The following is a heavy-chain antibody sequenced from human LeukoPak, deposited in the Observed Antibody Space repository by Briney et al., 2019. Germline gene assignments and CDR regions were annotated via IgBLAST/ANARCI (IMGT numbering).Heavy chain of an antibody. CDR3: ARDPLPVTAIPSWYFDL. J-gene: IGHJ2*01. V-gene: IGHV3-9*01. CDR2: ISWNSGSI. CDR1: GFTFDDYA. D-gene: IGHD2-21*02. Sequence: PGRSLRLSCAASGFTFDDYAMHWVRQAPGKGLEWAPGISWNSGSIGYAASVKGRFTISRDNAKNSLYLQMNSLRAEDTAVYYCARDPLPVTAIPSWYFDLWGRGTLVTVSS.